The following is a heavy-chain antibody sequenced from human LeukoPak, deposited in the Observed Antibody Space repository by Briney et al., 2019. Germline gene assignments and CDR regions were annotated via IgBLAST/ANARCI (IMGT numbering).Heavy chain of an antibody. D-gene: IGHD2-2*01. V-gene: IGHV3-30*01. CDR3: ARASRLGYCSSTSCSPLDP. Sequence: DSVKGRFTISRDNSRNTLYLQMNSLRAEDTAVYYCARASRLGYCSSTSCSPLDPWGQGTLVTVSS. J-gene: IGHJ5*02.